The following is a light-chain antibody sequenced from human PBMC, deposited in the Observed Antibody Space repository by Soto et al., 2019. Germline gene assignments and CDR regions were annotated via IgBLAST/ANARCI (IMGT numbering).Light chain of an antibody. V-gene: IGKV3-11*01. CDR3: QQRSNWPPFT. J-gene: IGKJ3*01. CDR1: QSVSNY. Sequence: EIVLTQSPATLSLSPGERASLSCRASQSVSNYLAWYQQKPGQAPRLLIYDASNRATGIPARFSGSGSGTDFTLTISSLEPEDFAVYYCQQRSNWPPFTFGPGTKVDIK. CDR2: DAS.